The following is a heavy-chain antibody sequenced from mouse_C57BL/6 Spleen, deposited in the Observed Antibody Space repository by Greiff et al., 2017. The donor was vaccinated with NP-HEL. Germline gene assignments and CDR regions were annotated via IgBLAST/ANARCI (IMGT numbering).Heavy chain of an antibody. CDR3: ARLTGTTWFAY. CDR1: GFTFSDYG. V-gene: IGHV5-17*01. J-gene: IGHJ3*01. CDR2: ISSGSSTI. D-gene: IGHD4-1*01. Sequence: EVQLVESGGGLVKPGGSLKLSCAASGFTFSDYGMHWVRQAPEKGLEWVAYISSGSSTIYYADTVKGRFTISRDNAKNTLFLQRTRLRSEDTAMYYCARLTGTTWFAYWGQGTLVTVSA.